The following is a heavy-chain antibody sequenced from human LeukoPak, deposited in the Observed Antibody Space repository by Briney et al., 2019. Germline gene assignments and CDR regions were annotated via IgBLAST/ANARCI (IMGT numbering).Heavy chain of an antibody. Sequence: PGGSLRLSCAASGFTFSSYGMHWVRQAPGKGLEWVAFIRYDGSNKYYADSVKGRFTISRDNSKNTLYLQMNSLRAEDTAVYYCAKVSGSYSIYYYYYMDVWGKGTTVTVSS. V-gene: IGHV3-30*02. CDR3: AKVSGSYSIYYYYYMDV. CDR1: GFTFSSYG. D-gene: IGHD1-26*01. J-gene: IGHJ6*03. CDR2: IRYDGSNK.